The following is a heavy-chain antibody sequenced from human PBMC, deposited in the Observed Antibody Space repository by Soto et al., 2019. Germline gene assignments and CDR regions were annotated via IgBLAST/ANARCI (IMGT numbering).Heavy chain of an antibody. CDR3: ARGPFCGGDCYFGV. J-gene: IGHJ4*02. Sequence: SETLSLTCTVAGGSISSFYWSWVRQPAGKGLEWIGRIYSSGTTNYNPSLKRRVTMSVDTSTDQFSLKLTSVTAADTAVYFCARGPFCGGDCYFGVWGQGTQVTVSS. D-gene: IGHD2-21*02. CDR2: IYSSGTT. CDR1: GGSISSFY. V-gene: IGHV4-4*07.